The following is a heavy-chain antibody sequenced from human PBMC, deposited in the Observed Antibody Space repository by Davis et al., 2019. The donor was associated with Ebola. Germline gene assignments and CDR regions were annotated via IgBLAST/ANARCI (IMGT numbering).Heavy chain of an antibody. CDR1: GFTFSSYA. V-gene: IGHV3-23*01. Sequence: GESLKISCAASGFTFSSYAMSWVRQAPGKGLEWVSAISGSGGSTYYADSVKGRLTISRDTSKNTLYLQMNSLRAEDTAVYYCAKGERVVVIILDWGQGTLVTVSS. CDR3: AKGERVVVIILD. D-gene: IGHD3-22*01. J-gene: IGHJ1*01. CDR2: ISGSGGST.